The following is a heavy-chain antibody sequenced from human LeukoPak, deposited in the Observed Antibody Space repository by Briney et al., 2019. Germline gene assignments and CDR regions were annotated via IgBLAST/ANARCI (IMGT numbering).Heavy chain of an antibody. D-gene: IGHD3-9*01. CDR1: GGSISSYY. V-gene: IGHV4-59*12. Sequence: SETLSLTCTVSGGSISSYYWSWLRQPPGKGLEWIGYIYYSGSTNYNPSLKSRVTISVDTSKNQFSLKLSSVTAADTAVYYCARDHYDILTGSNDAFDIWGQGTMVTVSS. CDR2: IYYSGST. J-gene: IGHJ3*02. CDR3: ARDHYDILTGSNDAFDI.